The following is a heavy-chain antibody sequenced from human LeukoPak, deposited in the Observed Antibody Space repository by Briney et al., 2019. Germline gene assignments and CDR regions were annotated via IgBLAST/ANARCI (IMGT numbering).Heavy chain of an antibody. CDR3: ARTSPTSHFDF. V-gene: IGHV3-74*01. Sequence: GGSLRLSCAASGFTFTTYWMHWVRQAPGKGLVGVSRINGIGSSSNYADSVKGRFTISRDNARNTLYLQMNSLRAEDTALYYCARTSPTSHFDFWGQGTLVTVSS. CDR1: GFTFTTYW. D-gene: IGHD3-16*01. CDR2: INGIGSSS. J-gene: IGHJ4*02.